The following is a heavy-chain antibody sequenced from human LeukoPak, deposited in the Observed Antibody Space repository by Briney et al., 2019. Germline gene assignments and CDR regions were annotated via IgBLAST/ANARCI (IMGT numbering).Heavy chain of an antibody. CDR3: AKDTPTTGYHLDS. V-gene: IGHV3-30*02. D-gene: IGHD1-1*01. J-gene: IGHJ4*02. CDR1: GFTLRGYG. Sequence: PGGSLRLSCAASGFTLRGYGMHWVRRAPGKGLEWVAFIRYDGSDKSYADSVKGRFTISRDNSENTLYLQINSLRVEDTAVYYCAKDTPTTGYHLDSWGQGTLVNVSS. CDR2: IRYDGSDK.